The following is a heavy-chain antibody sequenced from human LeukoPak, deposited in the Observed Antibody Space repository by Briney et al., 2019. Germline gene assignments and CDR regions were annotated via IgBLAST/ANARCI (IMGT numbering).Heavy chain of an antibody. J-gene: IGHJ4*02. CDR3: AMAGLGSGSYYYFDY. CDR2: ISYDGSNK. Sequence: GRSLRLSCAASGFTLSTYAMHWVRQAPGKGLEWVAVISYDGSNKYYADSVKGRFTISRDNSKNTLSLQMNSLRAEDTAVYYSAMAGLGSGSYYYFDYWGQGTLVTVSS. D-gene: IGHD1-26*01. V-gene: IGHV3-30-3*01. CDR1: GFTLSTYA.